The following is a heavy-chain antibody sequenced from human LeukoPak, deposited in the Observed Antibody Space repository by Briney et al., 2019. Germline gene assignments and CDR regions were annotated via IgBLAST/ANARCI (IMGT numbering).Heavy chain of an antibody. CDR3: ARAQSDYYGSGSYPKYYYYYYMDV. CDR2: IYYSGST. V-gene: IGHV4-61*08. CDR1: GDSISSGDYY. Sequence: PSETLSFTCTVSGDSISSGDYYWSWIRQPPGKGLEWIGDIYYSGSTNYNPSLKSRVTISVDTSKNQFSLKLSSVTAADTAVYYCARAQSDYYGSGSYPKYYYYYYMDVWGKGTTVTVSS. J-gene: IGHJ6*03. D-gene: IGHD3-10*01.